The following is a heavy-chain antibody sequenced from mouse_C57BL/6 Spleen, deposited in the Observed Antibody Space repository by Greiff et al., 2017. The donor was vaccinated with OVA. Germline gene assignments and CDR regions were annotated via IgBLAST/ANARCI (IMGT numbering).Heavy chain of an antibody. V-gene: IGHV5-6*02. J-gene: IGHJ4*01. CDR2: ISSGGSYT. Sequence: EVMLVESGGDLVKPGGSLKLSCAASGFTFSSYGMSWVRQTPDKRLEWVASISSGGSYTYYPDSVKGRFTISRDTAKNTLYLQMSMLKSEDTAMYYCARRGYSKAADAMDYWGQGTSVTVSS. CDR1: GFTFSSYG. CDR3: ARRGYSKAADAMDY. D-gene: IGHD2-5*01.